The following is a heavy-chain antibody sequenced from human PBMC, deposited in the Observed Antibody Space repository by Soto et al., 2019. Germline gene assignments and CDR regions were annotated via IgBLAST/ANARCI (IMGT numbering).Heavy chain of an antibody. CDR2: IISSSGST. J-gene: IGHJ6*01. D-gene: IGHD5-12*01. CDR3: ARDRGGYDRLYYYHGMDV. Sequence: KPXGALRLPCAASGVTCSDYYMSWIRQAPGKGLEYISYIISSSGSTNYADSVKGRFTISRDNAKNSLYLQMSSLRAEDTAVYYCARDRGGYDRLYYYHGMDVWCEGTTVTVSS. V-gene: IGHV3-11*06. CDR1: GVTCSDYY.